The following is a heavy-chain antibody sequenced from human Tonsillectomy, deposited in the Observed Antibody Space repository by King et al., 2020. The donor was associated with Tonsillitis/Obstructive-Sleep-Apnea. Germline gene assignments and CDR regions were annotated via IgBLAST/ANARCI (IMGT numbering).Heavy chain of an antibody. CDR1: GFTFSSYS. CDR3: VRDRYFAFDF. Sequence: VQLVESGGGLVQPGGSLRLSCAASGFTFSSYSINWVRQAPGKGLEWVSYITPNSGTTYYADSVKGRFTVSRDDAKNSLYLQMNSLKDEDTAFYYCVRDRYFAFDFWGQGSLVTVSS. D-gene: IGHD2/OR15-2a*01. J-gene: IGHJ4*02. CDR2: ITPNSGTT. V-gene: IGHV3-48*02.